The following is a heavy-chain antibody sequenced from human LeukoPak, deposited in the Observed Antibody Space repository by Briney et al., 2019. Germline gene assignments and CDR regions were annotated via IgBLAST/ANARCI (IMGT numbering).Heavy chain of an antibody. Sequence: GGSLRLSCAASGFTFSSYAMHWVRQAPGKGLEWVAVISYDGSNKYYADSVEGRFTISRDNSKNTLYLQMNSLRAEDTAVYYCASVSHYWGQGTLVTVSS. CDR2: ISYDGSNK. CDR3: ASVSHY. CDR1: GFTFSSYA. V-gene: IGHV3-30*01. J-gene: IGHJ4*02.